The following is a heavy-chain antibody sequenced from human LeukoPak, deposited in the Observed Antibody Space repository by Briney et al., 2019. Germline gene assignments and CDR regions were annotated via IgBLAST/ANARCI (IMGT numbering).Heavy chain of an antibody. Sequence: SETLSLTCTVSGGSISSYYWSWIRQPPGKGLEWIGFIHYSGRTSYNPSLKSRVTISVDTSKNQFSLKLSSVTAADTAVYYCARACSGGSCYSGWFDPWGQGTLVTVSS. J-gene: IGHJ5*02. CDR1: GGSISSYY. D-gene: IGHD2-15*01. CDR3: ARACSGGSCYSGWFDP. V-gene: IGHV4-59*08. CDR2: IHYSGRT.